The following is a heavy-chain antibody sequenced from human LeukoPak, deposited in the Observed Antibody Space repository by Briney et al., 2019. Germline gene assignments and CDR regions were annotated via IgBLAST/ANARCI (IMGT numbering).Heavy chain of an antibody. D-gene: IGHD6-19*01. CDR1: GGSINSYY. V-gene: IGHV4-59*08. Sequence: PSETLSLTCTVSGGSINSYYWSWIRQPPGEGLEWIGHIYHSGTTEYNPSLKSRVTLSVDTSKSQFSLKVNSVTAADTAVYYCASHTAGQGSGFWGQGMLVTVSS. J-gene: IGHJ4*02. CDR3: ASHTAGQGSGF. CDR2: IYHSGTT.